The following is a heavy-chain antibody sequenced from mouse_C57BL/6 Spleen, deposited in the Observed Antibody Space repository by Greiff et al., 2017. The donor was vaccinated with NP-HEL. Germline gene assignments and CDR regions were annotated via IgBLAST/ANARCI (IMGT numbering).Heavy chain of an antibody. V-gene: IGHV14-4*01. J-gene: IGHJ3*01. CDR3: TTLDSSGYLAWFAY. D-gene: IGHD3-2*02. Sequence: VQLKESGAELVRPGASVKLSCTASGFNIKDDYMHWVKQRPEQGLEWIGWIDPENGDTEYASKFQGKATITADTSSNTAYLQLSSLTSEDTAVYYCTTLDSSGYLAWFAYWGQGTLVTVSA. CDR2: IDPENGDT. CDR1: GFNIKDDY.